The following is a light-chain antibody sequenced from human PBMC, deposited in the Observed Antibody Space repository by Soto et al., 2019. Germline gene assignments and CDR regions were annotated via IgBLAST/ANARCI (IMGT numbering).Light chain of an antibody. CDR1: QSVSPY. V-gene: IGKV3-20*01. CDR3: QQYVSSPPVT. Sequence: EIVLTQSPGTLSLSPGERATLSCRASQSVSPYLAWYQHKPGQAPRLLIYGASSRATGIPDRFSGSGSGTEFPPTISSLELEDFEGFYCQQYVSSPPVTFGPGPKVDIK. J-gene: IGKJ3*01. CDR2: GAS.